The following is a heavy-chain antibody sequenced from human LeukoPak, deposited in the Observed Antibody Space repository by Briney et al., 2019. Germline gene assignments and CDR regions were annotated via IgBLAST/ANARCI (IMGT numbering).Heavy chain of an antibody. J-gene: IGHJ6*03. CDR3: ARGGYDFWSGRLYYYYYMDV. CDR1: GGSLSGYY. Sequence: SETLSLTCAVYGGSLSGYYWSWIRQPPGKGLEWIGEINHSGSTNYNPSLKSRVTISVDTSKNQFSLKLSSVTAADTAVYYCARGGYDFWSGRLYYYYYMDVWGKGTTVTVSS. CDR2: INHSGST. V-gene: IGHV4-34*01. D-gene: IGHD3-3*01.